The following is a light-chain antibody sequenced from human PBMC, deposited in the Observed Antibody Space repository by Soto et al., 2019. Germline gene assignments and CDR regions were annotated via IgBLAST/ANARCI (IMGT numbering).Light chain of an antibody. V-gene: IGKV3-20*01. J-gene: IGKJ1*01. CDR3: QQYRTSPGR. Sequence: VLSQSPGTLSLSPGERATLSCRASQSVTIGYLAWLQQKPGQAPRLLIYGARIRDTGVRDRFRAMGSGTDFSLTNGRLDPKDVAVYYWQQYRTSPGRFGQGT. CDR1: QSVTIGY. CDR2: GAR.